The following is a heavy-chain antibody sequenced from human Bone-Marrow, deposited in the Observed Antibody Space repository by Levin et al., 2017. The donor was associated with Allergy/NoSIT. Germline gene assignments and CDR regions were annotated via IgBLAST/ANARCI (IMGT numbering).Heavy chain of an antibody. CDR3: ARETTPTEYCSGDSCYAGTMDV. Sequence: PGGSLRLSCAATGFPFKSYAMHWVRQAPGKGLEWVALISYDGNNKYFADSVKGRFTISRDTSKSTVYLQMNSLRNEDTAVYYCARETTPTEYCSGDSCYAGTMDVWGQGTTVTVSS. CDR1: GFPFKSYA. J-gene: IGHJ6*02. CDR2: ISYDGNNK. V-gene: IGHV3-30*14. D-gene: IGHD2-15*01.